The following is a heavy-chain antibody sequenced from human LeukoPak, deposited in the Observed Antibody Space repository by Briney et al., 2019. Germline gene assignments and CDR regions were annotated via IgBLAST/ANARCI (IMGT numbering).Heavy chain of an antibody. CDR2: INPSGSST. CDR3: ARDNSVGDVAWWFDP. Sequence: ASVKVSCKASGYILSSYNMHWVRQAPGQGLEWLGIINPSGSSTLYAQKFQGRVTMTRDMSTTTDYMELSSLRSEDTAVYYCARDNSVGDVAWWFDPWGQGTLVTVSS. J-gene: IGHJ5*02. D-gene: IGHD1-26*01. V-gene: IGHV1-46*01. CDR1: GYILSSYN.